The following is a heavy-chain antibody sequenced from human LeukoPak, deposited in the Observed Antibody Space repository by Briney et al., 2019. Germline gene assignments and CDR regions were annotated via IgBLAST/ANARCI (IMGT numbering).Heavy chain of an antibody. V-gene: IGHV1-69*13. CDR3: ARAPEYSTLSGSPWEEFLLH. CDR1: GGTFSSYT. J-gene: IGHJ1*01. D-gene: IGHD6-6*01. Sequence: TSVKVSCKASGGTFSSYTINWVRQAPGQGLEWMGGNIPAFTTANYAQKFQGRVTFTADESTSTVYMELNSLTSDDTAVYYCARAPEYSTLSGSPWEEFLLHWGQGTLVIVSS. CDR2: NIPAFTTA.